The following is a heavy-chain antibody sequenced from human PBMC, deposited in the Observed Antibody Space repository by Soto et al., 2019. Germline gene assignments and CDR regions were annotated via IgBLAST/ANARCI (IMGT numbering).Heavy chain of an antibody. CDR2: ISNSGGFT. D-gene: IGHD1-26*01. Sequence: GGSLRLSCAASGFTFSDFYMTWIRQAPGKGLEWVSYISNSGGFTNYADSVRGRFTISRDNAKNSLYLQMNSLRADDTAVYYCAALLGATRSGYFQHWGQGTLVTVSS. CDR1: GFTFSDFY. CDR3: AALLGATRSGYFQH. V-gene: IGHV3-11*03. J-gene: IGHJ1*01.